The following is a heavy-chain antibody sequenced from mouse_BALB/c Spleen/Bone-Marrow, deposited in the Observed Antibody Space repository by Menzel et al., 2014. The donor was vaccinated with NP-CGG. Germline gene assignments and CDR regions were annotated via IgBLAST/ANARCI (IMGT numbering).Heavy chain of an antibody. CDR2: ISSGGST. J-gene: IGHJ1*01. D-gene: IGHD3-2*02. V-gene: IGHV5-6-5*01. CDR1: GFTFSSYA. Sequence: EVKLVESGGGLVKPGGSLKLSCAASGFTFSSYAMSWVRQTPEKRLEWVASISSGGSTYYPDSVKGRFTISRDNARNILYLRMSSLRSEDTAMYYCARGGLRYFDVWGAGTTVTVSS. CDR3: ARGGLRYFDV.